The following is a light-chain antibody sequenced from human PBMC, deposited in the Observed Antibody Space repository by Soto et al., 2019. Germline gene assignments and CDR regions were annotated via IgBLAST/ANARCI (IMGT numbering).Light chain of an antibody. Sequence: QSALTQPPSASGSPGRSVTISCTGTSSDVGGYNLVSWYQQHPGKAPKLLVYEVYKRPSGVPDRFSGSKSGNRASLTVSGLQAEDEADYYCTSYTSRNDFVVFGGGTKVTVL. V-gene: IGLV2-8*01. CDR3: TSYTSRNDFVV. CDR2: EVY. CDR1: SSDVGGYNL. J-gene: IGLJ2*01.